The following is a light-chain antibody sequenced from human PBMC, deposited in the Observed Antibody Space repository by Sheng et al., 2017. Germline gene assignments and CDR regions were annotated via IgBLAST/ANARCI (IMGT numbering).Light chain of an antibody. CDR2: GAS. CDR1: QNINNN. V-gene: IGKV3-15*01. CDR3: QQYGSSPLT. Sequence: EIVMTQSPATLSVSPGEGATLSCRASQNINNNLAWYQQKPGQAPRLLIFGASSRGTGIPARFSGSGSGTEFTLTISSLQSEDFAVYYCQQYGSSPLTFGGGTKVEIK. J-gene: IGKJ4*01.